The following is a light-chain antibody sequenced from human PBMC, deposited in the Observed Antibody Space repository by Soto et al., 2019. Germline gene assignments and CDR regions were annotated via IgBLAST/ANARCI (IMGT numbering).Light chain of an antibody. V-gene: IGLV1-40*01. J-gene: IGLJ1*01. CDR2: ENN. CDR1: SSNIGAGYE. Sequence: QLVLTQPPSVSEAPGQRVTISCTGSSSNIGAGYEAHWYQQVPGTAPKLLIYENNNRPSGVPDRFSGSKSGTSASLATTGLQAEDEAEYYCQSYDSSLSGDVFGTGTKLTVL. CDR3: QSYDSSLSGDV.